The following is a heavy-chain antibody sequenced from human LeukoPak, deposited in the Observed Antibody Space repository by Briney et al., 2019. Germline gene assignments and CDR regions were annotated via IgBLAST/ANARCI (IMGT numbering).Heavy chain of an antibody. CDR3: ARGSSGWSGMDV. CDR2: ISSSSSYI. J-gene: IGHJ6*03. Sequence: GGSLRLSCAASGFTFSSYSMNWVRQAPGKGLEWVSSISSSSSYIYYADSVKGRFTISRDNAENSLYLQMNSLRAEDTAVYYCARGSSGWSGMDVWGKGTTVTVSS. CDR1: GFTFSSYS. V-gene: IGHV3-21*01. D-gene: IGHD6-13*01.